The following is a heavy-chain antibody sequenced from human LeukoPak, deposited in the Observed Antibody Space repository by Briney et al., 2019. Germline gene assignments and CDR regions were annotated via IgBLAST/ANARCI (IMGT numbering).Heavy chain of an antibody. D-gene: IGHD5-12*01. J-gene: IGHJ4*02. V-gene: IGHV3-73*01. CDR1: GFTFSGSA. Sequence: GGSLRLSCAASGFTFSGSAMHWVRQASGKGLEWVGRIRSKANSYATAYAASVKGRFTISRDDSKNTAYLQMNSLRAEDTAVYYCAKDGPGYSTYDLDYWGQGTLVIVPS. CDR2: IRSKANSYAT. CDR3: AKDGPGYSTYDLDY.